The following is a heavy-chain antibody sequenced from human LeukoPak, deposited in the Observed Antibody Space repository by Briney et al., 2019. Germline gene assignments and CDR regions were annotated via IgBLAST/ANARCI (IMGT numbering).Heavy chain of an antibody. Sequence: SETLSLTCTVSGDSISSYSWSWIRQPPGKGLERIGDIYNSGNTNYNPSLKGRVTMSVSTSKNQFSLSLSSVTAADTAVYYCARQIRYNYGPAFDFWGQGALVTVSS. CDR3: ARQIRYNYGPAFDF. CDR2: IYNSGNT. D-gene: IGHD5-18*01. CDR1: GDSISSYS. J-gene: IGHJ4*02. V-gene: IGHV4-59*08.